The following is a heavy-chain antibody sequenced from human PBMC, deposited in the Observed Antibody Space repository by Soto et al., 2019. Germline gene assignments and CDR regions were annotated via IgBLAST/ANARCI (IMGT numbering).Heavy chain of an antibody. J-gene: IGHJ6*02. CDR2: KSYDGSNK. CDR1: GFTFSSYA. V-gene: IGHV3-30-3*01. CDR3: ASCIAAAGTNYYYYGMDV. D-gene: IGHD6-13*01. Sequence: GGSLRLSCAASGFTFSSYAMHWVRQAPGKGLEWVAVKSYDGSNKYYADSVKGRFTISRDNSKNTLYLQMNSLRAEDTAVYYCASCIAAAGTNYYYYGMDVWGQGTTVTVSS.